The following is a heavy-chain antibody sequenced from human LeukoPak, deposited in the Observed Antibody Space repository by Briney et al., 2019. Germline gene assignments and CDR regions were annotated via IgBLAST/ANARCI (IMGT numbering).Heavy chain of an antibody. V-gene: IGHV3-30*02. D-gene: IGHD2-2*01. CDR1: GFTFSSYG. CDR3: AKGAVPAAYSYFDY. Sequence: PGGSLRLSCAASGFTFSSYGMHWVRQAPGKGLEWVAFIRYDGSNKYYADSVKGRFTISRDNSKNTLYLQMNSLRAEDTAVYYCAKGAVPAAYSYFDYWGQGTLVTVSS. J-gene: IGHJ4*02. CDR2: IRYDGSNK.